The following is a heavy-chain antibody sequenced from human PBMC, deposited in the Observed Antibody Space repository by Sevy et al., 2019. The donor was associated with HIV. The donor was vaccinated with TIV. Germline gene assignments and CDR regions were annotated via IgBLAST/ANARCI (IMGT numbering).Heavy chain of an antibody. J-gene: IGHJ4*02. CDR2: INHSGST. D-gene: IGHD3-10*01. V-gene: IGHV4-34*01. CDR3: ARVRTWFGELPNSGIDY. Sequence: SETLSLTCAVYGGSFSGYYWSWIRQPPGKGLEWIGEINHSGSTNYNPSLKSRVTISVDTSKNQFSLKLSSVTAADTAVYYCARVRTWFGELPNSGIDYWGQGTLVTVS. CDR1: GGSFSGYY.